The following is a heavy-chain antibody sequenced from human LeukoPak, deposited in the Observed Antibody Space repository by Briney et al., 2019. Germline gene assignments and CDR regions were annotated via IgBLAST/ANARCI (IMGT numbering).Heavy chain of an antibody. CDR1: GFTFSSYA. J-gene: IGHJ4*02. V-gene: IGHV3-21*01. D-gene: IGHD6-19*01. Sequence: GGSLRLSCAASGFTFSSYAMSWVRQAPGKGLEWVSFISSGSTTIHYADSVKGRFTISRDNAKNSLYLQMNSLRVEDTAVYYCATGSGWWFIDWGQGTLVTVSS. CDR2: ISSGSTTI. CDR3: ATGSGWWFID.